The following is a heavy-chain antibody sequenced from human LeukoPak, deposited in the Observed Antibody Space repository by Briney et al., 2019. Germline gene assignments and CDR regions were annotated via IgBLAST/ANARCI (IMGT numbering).Heavy chain of an antibody. CDR2: IYYGGST. J-gene: IGHJ4*02. CDR3: ATALLRYNWNSNFDY. V-gene: IGHV4-39*07. D-gene: IGHD1-7*01. CDR1: GGSITSGNNY. Sequence: SETLSLTCSVSGGSITSGNNYWGWIRQPPGKALEWIGSIYYGGSTYYNPSLKSRVTISVDTSKNQFSLNLNSVTAADTAVYFCATALLRYNWNSNFDYWGQGTLVTVFS.